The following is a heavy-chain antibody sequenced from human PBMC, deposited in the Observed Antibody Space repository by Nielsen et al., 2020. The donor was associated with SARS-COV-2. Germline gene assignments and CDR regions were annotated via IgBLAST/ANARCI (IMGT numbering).Heavy chain of an antibody. Sequence: AGSLRLSCSASGFTFSNTWMDWVRQAPGQGLVWVSRISSSGSGKAYADLVKGRFAVSRDNAGNTVFLQMNSLRVEDTAVYYCAGGADFWSGTQKYYMDVWGKGTTVTVSS. J-gene: IGHJ6*03. D-gene: IGHD3-3*01. CDR3: AGGADFWSGTQKYYMDV. CDR1: GFTFSNTW. V-gene: IGHV3-74*03. CDR2: ISSSGSGK.